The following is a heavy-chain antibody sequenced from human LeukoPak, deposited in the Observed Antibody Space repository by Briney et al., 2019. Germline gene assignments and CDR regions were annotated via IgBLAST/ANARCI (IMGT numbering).Heavy chain of an antibody. V-gene: IGHV4-39*01. CDR1: DGSISSNIYY. J-gene: IGHJ4*02. CDR3: AINRYSGSFRYYFDN. D-gene: IGHD1-26*01. CDR2: IYYSGGT. Sequence: SETLSLTCTVSDGSISSNIYYWGWIRQPPGKGLEWIGSIYYSGGTYYNPSLKSRVTISVDTSKNQFSLKLNSVIVADTAVYFCAINRYSGSFRYYFDNWGQGTLVSVSP.